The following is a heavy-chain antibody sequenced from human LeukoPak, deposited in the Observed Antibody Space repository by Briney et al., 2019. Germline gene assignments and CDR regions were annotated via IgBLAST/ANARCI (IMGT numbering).Heavy chain of an antibody. CDR3: ARDSRYYGMDV. CDR1: GFTVSSDY. Sequence: GGSLRLSCAASGFTVSSDYMSWVRQAPGKGLEWVSVIYSGGSTYYADSVKGRFTISRDNSKNTLYLQMNSLRAEDTAVYYCARDSRYYGMDVWGQGTTVTVSS. J-gene: IGHJ6*02. CDR2: IYSGGST. V-gene: IGHV3-66*01.